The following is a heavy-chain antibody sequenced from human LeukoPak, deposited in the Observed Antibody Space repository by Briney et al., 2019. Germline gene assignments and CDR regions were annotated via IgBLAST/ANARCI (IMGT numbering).Heavy chain of an antibody. CDR2: ISSRSGYI. V-gene: IGHV3-21*01. CDR1: GFSFSSYS. D-gene: IGHD3-22*01. CDR3: ARDQGSSGYPYWYFDL. Sequence: GGSLRLSCAASGFSFSSYSMNWVRQAPGKGLEWVSSISSRSGYIYYADSVKGRFTISRDNAKNSLYLQMNSLRAEDTAVYYCARDQGSSGYPYWYFDLWGRGTLVTVSS. J-gene: IGHJ2*01.